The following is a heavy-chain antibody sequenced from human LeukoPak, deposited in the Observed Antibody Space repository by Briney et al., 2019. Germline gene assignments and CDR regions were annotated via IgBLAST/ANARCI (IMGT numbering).Heavy chain of an antibody. J-gene: IGHJ4*02. CDR1: GFIFSNYW. D-gene: IGHD6-13*01. CDR3: VKVSIAVAGSDY. Sequence: PGGSLRLSCAASGFIFSNYWMTWVRQAPGKGLEWVGNIKEDGSEKYYLDSVSGRFTISRDNAKNSLYLQMNSLRAEDTAVYYCVKVSIAVAGSDYWGQGTLVTVSS. V-gene: IGHV3-7*01. CDR2: IKEDGSEK.